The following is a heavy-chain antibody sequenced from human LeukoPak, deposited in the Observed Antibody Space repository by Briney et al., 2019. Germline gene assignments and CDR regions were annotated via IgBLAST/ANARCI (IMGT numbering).Heavy chain of an antibody. J-gene: IGHJ4*02. CDR1: GGSISSYY. CDR3: ARDRLGDSSDN. D-gene: IGHD3-22*01. Sequence: PSETLSLTCTVSGGSISSYYWSWIRQPPGKGLEWIGYIYYSGSTNHNPSLKSRVTISVDTSKNQFSLKLSSVTAADTAVYYCARDRLGDSSDNWGQGTLVTVSS. V-gene: IGHV4-59*01. CDR2: IYYSGST.